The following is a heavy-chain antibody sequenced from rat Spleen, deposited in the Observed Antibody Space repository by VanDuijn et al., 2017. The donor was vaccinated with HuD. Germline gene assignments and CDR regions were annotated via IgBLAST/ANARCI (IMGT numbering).Heavy chain of an antibody. CDR2: INYDGRST. V-gene: IGHV5-20*01. J-gene: IGHJ3*01. CDR3: TTWGNWFVY. CDR1: GFAFSDYY. Sequence: EVQLVESDGGLVQPGRSLKISCAASGFAFSDYYMAWVRQAPAKGLDWVATINYDGRSTFYRDTVKGRFTISRDNAKSTLDLQMDSLRSEDTASYYCTTWGNWFVYWGQGTLVTVSS.